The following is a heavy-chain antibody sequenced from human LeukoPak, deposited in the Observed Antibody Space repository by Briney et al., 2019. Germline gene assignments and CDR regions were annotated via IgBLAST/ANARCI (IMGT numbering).Heavy chain of an antibody. J-gene: IGHJ5*02. CDR1: GGSFSGYY. Sequence: SETLSLTCAVYGGSFSGYYWSWIRQPPGKGLEWIGEINHSGSTNYNPSLKSRVTISVDTSKNQFSLKLSSVTAADTAVYYCARARSTYGTPFNPWGQGTLVTVSS. D-gene: IGHD1-14*01. V-gene: IGHV4-34*01. CDR2: INHSGST. CDR3: ARARSTYGTPFNP.